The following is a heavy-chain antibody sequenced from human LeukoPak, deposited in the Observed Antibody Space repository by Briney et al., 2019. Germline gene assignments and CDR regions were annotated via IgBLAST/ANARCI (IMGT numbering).Heavy chain of an antibody. J-gene: IGHJ4*02. CDR1: GDSISSGG. CDR2: ISGSGGST. D-gene: IGHD4-23*01. CDR3: AKDFYGGNPY. Sequence: ETLSLTCAVSGDSISSGGYWWSWIRQAPGKGLEWVSAISGSGGSTYYADSVKGRFTISRDNSKNTLYLQMNSLRAEDTAVYYCAKDFYGGNPYWGQGTLVTVSS. V-gene: IGHV3-23*01.